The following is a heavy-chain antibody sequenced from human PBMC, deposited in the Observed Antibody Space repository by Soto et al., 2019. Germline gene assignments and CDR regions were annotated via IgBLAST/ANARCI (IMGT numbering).Heavy chain of an antibody. V-gene: IGHV3-23*01. J-gene: IGHJ6*03. CDR3: AKSKSWSYSYYMDV. CDR2: LSGSGGST. Sequence: EVQLLESGGGLVQPGGSLRLSCAASGFTFSSYAMSWVRQAPGKGLEWVSALSGSGGSTYYADSVKGRFTISRDNSKNTLYLQMNSLRAEDTAVYYCAKSKSWSYSYYMDVWGKGTTVTVSS. D-gene: IGHD6-13*01. CDR1: GFTFSSYA.